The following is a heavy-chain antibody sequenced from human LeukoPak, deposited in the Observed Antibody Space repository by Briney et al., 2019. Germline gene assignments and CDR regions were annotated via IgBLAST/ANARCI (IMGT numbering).Heavy chain of an antibody. D-gene: IGHD3-22*01. CDR3: AEDGVYYDSSGYQDY. CDR2: ISGSGGST. J-gene: IGHJ4*02. CDR1: GFTFSSYA. Sequence: GRSLRLSCAASGFTFSSYAMSWVRQAPGKGLEWVSAISGSGGSTYYADSVKGRFTISRDNSKNTLYLQMNSLRAEDTAVYYCAEDGVYYDSSGYQDYWGQGTLVTVSS. V-gene: IGHV3-23*01.